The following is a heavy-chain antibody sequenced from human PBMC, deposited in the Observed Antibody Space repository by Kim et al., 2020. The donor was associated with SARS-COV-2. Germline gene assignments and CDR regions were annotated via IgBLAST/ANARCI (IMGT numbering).Heavy chain of an antibody. CDR2: INHSGST. J-gene: IGHJ6*02. D-gene: IGHD2-2*01. CDR1: GGSFSGYY. V-gene: IGHV4-34*01. CDR3: ARVLGYCSSTSCYASYYYYYGMDV. Sequence: ETLSLTCAVYGGSFSGYYWSWIRQPPGKGLEWIGEINHSGSTNYNPSLKSRVTISVDTSKNQFSLKLSSVTAADTAVYYCARVLGYCSSTSCYASYYYYYGMDVWGQGTTVTVSS.